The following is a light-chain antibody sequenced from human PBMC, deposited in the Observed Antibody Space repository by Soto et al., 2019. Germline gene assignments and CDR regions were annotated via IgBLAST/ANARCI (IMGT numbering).Light chain of an antibody. Sequence: EIVMTQFPGSVYVSPGETATLSCRASQSVTGNLAWFQQKPGQAPRLLIYAASTRATGVPVRFSGSGSGTEFTLTISSLQSEDFAIYFCQQYHDWPPVTFGQGTRLEIK. J-gene: IGKJ5*01. V-gene: IGKV3-15*01. CDR3: QQYHDWPPVT. CDR2: AAS. CDR1: QSVTGN.